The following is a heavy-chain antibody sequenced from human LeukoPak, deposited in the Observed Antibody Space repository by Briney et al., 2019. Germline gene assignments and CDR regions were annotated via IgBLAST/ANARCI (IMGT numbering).Heavy chain of an antibody. D-gene: IGHD3-10*01. CDR3: ARMLFTMVRGVQGPYYYYYMDV. J-gene: IGHJ6*03. CDR1: GDSIGSHY. CDR2: IFYVGST. Sequence: PSETLSLTCTVSGDSIGSHYWSWIRQPPGKGLEWIGYIFYVGSTNYNPSLKSRVTISVDTSKNQFSLKLNSVTAADTAVYYCARMLFTMVRGVQGPYYYYYMDVWGKGTTVTVSS. V-gene: IGHV4-59*11.